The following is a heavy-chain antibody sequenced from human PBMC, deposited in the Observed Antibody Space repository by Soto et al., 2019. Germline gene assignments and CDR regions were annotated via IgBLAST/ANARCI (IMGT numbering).Heavy chain of an antibody. CDR1: GFTFSSYA. CDR3: ARERPAKLYYFDY. CDR2: MSYDGSNK. V-gene: IGHV3-30-3*01. J-gene: IGHJ4*02. Sequence: QVQLVESGGGVVQPGRSLRLSCAASGFTFSSYAMHWVRQAPGKGLEWVAVMSYDGSNKYYADSVKGRFTISRDNSKNTLYLQMNSLRAEDTAVYYCARERPAKLYYFDYWGQGTLVTVSS.